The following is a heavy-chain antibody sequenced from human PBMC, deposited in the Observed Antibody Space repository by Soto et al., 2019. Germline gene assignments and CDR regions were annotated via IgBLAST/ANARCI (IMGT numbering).Heavy chain of an antibody. CDR2: IYFTGST. D-gene: IGHD3-10*01. CDR3: ARYYGSGGSVDY. CDR1: GGSISSSGYY. J-gene: IGHJ4*02. V-gene: IGHV4-31*03. Sequence: LSLTCTVSGGSISSSGYYWSWIRQHPGKGLEWIGYIYFTGSTYHNPSLESRVIISVDTSKNQFSLKLGSVTAADTAVYYCARYYGSGGSVDYWGQGALVTVSS.